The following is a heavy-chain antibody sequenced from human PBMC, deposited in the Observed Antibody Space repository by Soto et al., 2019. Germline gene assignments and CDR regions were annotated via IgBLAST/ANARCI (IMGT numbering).Heavy chain of an antibody. CDR2: MNPNSGNT. D-gene: IGHD2-2*01. J-gene: IGHJ4*02. V-gene: IGHV1-8*02. CDR3: GKDGGPAYCNSPGCSAEHFDY. CDR1: GYTFTSYD. Sequence: ASVKVSCKASGYTFTSYDISWVRQATGQGLEWMGWMNPNSGNTGYAQKFQGRVTMTRNTSISTAYMELSSLRHEDTAVYYCGKDGGPAYCNSPGCSAEHFDYWGQGTQVTVSS.